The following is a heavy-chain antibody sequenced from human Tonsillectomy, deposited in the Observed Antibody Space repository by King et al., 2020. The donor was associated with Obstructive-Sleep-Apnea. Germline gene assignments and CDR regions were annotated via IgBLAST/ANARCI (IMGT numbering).Heavy chain of an antibody. CDR3: AKSSSGWLGGMDV. V-gene: IGHV3-23*04. CDR1: GFTFSSYA. D-gene: IGHD6-19*01. J-gene: IGHJ6*02. Sequence: VQLVESGGGLVQPGGSLRLSCAASGFTFSSYAMSWVRQAPGKGLEWVSAISGSGGSTYYADSVKGRFTISRDNSKNTLYLQMNGLRAEDTAGYYCAKSSSGWLGGMDVWGQGTTVTVSS. CDR2: ISGSGGST.